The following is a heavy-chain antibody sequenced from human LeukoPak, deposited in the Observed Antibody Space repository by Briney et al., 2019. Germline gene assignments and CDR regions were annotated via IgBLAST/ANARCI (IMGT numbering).Heavy chain of an antibody. V-gene: IGHV3-74*01. Sequence: PGGSLRLSCAASGFTVSSNYMSWVRHTPGKGLVWVSRIKGDGSSTSYADSVKGRFTISRDNAKNTLYLQMNSLRAEDTAVYYCARDGYSFGHDFDYWGQGTLVTVSS. J-gene: IGHJ4*02. CDR3: ARDGYSFGHDFDY. CDR1: GFTVSSNY. CDR2: IKGDGSST. D-gene: IGHD5-18*01.